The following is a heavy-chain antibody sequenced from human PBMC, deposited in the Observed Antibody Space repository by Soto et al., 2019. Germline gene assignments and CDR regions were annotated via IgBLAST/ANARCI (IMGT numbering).Heavy chain of an antibody. CDR2: LSPSSQSS. Sequence: ASVKVSCKTSGHSFTIHYFHCVRQAPGQGLEWIGILSPSSQSSSYSHTFQGRVTMTSDTSTSTVSLDLRSLTYEDTAVYYCVRALGGTSESWGQGTLVTVSS. V-gene: IGHV1-46*01. CDR1: GHSFTIHY. D-gene: IGHD3-10*01. J-gene: IGHJ5*02. CDR3: VRALGGTSES.